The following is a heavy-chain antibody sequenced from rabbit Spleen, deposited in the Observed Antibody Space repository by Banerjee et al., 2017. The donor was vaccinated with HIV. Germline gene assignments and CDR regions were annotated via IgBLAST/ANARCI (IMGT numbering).Heavy chain of an antibody. CDR2: IDAGSSGFT. CDR1: GVSFSGDSY. CDR3: ARDTSTSFSSYGMDL. D-gene: IGHD1-1*01. Sequence: QEQLVESGGGLVQPEGSLTLTCIASGVSFSGDSYMCWVRQAPGRGLEWIACIDAGSSGFTYFANWAKGRFTISKTSSITVTLQMTSLTAADTATYFCARDTSTSFSSYGMDLWGPGTLVTVS. V-gene: IGHV1S45*01. J-gene: IGHJ6*01.